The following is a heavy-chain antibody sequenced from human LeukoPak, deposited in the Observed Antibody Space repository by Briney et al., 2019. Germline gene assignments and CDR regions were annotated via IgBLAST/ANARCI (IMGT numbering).Heavy chain of an antibody. V-gene: IGHV3-21*01. Sequence: PGGSLRLSCAASGFTFSTYTMNWVRQAPGKGLEWVSSITSSSSYIYYADSVKGRFTISRDNAKNSLYLQMNSLRVEDTAVYYCARGEYSSSWAHYWGQGTLVTVSS. J-gene: IGHJ4*02. CDR1: GFTFSTYT. D-gene: IGHD6-13*01. CDR2: ITSSSSYI. CDR3: ARGEYSSSWAHY.